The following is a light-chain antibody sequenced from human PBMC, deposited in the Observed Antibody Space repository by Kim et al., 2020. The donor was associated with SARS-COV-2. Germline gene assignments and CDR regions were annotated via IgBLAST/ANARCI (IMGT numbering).Light chain of an antibody. Sequence: SASVGDRVTITCRASQSISSWLAWYQQKPGKAPKLLIYDASSVERGVPSRFSGSGSGTEFTLTISSLQPDDFATYYCQQYNSYWTFGQGTKVEIK. CDR2: DAS. J-gene: IGKJ1*01. CDR1: QSISSW. CDR3: QQYNSYWT. V-gene: IGKV1-5*01.